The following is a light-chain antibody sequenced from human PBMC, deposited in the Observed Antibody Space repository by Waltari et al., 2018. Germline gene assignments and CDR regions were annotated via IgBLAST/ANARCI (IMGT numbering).Light chain of an antibody. V-gene: IGLV2-14*03. CDR2: DGS. CDR1: SSDVGGYNY. CDR3: SSYRGSDNSVV. Sequence: QYALTQPASVSGSPGQSITISCTGTSSDVGGYNYVSCYQQHPGKAPKLMIYDGSYRPSGVSYRFSGSKSGNTASLTISGLQAEDEADYYCSSYRGSDNSVVFGGGTKLTVL. J-gene: IGLJ2*01.